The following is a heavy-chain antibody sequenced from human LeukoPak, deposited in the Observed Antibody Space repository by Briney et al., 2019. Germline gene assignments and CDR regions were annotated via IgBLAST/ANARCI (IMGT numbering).Heavy chain of an antibody. CDR2: ISNSGST. J-gene: IGHJ2*01. V-gene: IGHV4-39*07. D-gene: IGHD3-22*01. CDR1: GGSISSSTYF. Sequence: SETPSLTCTVSGGSISSSTYFWGWIRQPPGKGLEWIGSISNSGSTFYNPSLKSRVTISVDTSKNQFSLKLSSVTAADTAVYFCARVPNYYDSSGPLQYFDLWGRGTLVTVSS. CDR3: ARVPNYYDSSGPLQYFDL.